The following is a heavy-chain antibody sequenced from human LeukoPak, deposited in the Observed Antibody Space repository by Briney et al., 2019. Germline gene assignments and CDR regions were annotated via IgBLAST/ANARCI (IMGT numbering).Heavy chain of an antibody. CDR3: AREVRGYSYGYYFDY. D-gene: IGHD5-18*01. CDR1: GGSISSGGYS. CDR2: IYHSGST. V-gene: IGHV4-30-2*01. Sequence: PSQTLSLTCAVSGGSISSGGYSWSWIRQPPGKGLEWIGYIYHSGSTYYNPSLKSRVTISVDRSKNQFSLKLSSVTAADTAVYYCAREVRGYSYGYYFDYWGQGTLVTVFS. J-gene: IGHJ4*02.